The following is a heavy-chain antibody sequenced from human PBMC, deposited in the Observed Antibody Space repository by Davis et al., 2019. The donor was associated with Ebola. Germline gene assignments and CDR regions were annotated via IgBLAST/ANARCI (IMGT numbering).Heavy chain of an antibody. CDR2: IYSGGST. V-gene: IGHV3-53*01. Sequence: GESLKISCAASGFTVSSNYMSWVRQAPGKGLEWVSVIYSGGSTYYADSVKGRFTISRDNSKNTLYLQMNSLRAEDTAVYYCARAERKYSSSGHYYYYGMDVWGQGTTVTVSS. J-gene: IGHJ6*02. CDR3: ARAERKYSSSGHYYYYGMDV. CDR1: GFTVSSNY. D-gene: IGHD6-13*01.